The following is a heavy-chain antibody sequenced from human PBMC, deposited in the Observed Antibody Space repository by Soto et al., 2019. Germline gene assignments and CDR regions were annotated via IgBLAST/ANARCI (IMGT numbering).Heavy chain of an antibody. CDR2: IYYSGST. J-gene: IGHJ6*02. CDR3: ARAPYCGGDCYYYYGMDV. Sequence: SETLSLTCTVSGGSISSGDYYWSWIRQPPGKGLEWIGYIYYSGSTYYNPSLKSRVTISVDTSKNQFSLKLSSVTAADTAVYYCARAPYCGGDCYYYYGMDVCGQGTPVTVS. CDR1: GGSISSGDYY. D-gene: IGHD2-21*02. V-gene: IGHV4-30-4*01.